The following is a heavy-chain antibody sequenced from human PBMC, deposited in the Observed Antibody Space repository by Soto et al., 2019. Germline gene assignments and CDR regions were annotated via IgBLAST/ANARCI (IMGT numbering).Heavy chain of an antibody. D-gene: IGHD6-25*01. Sequence: SETLSLTCTVSGGSISSYYWSWIRQPPGKGLEWIGYIYYSGSTNYNPSLKSRVTISVDTSKNQFSLKLISVTAADTAVYYCVIDRQRGSGPLFSFWARGSW. CDR1: GGSISSYY. CDR3: VIDRQRGSGPLFSFWARGS. CDR2: IYYSGST. V-gene: IGHV4-59*12. J-gene: IGHJ5*01.